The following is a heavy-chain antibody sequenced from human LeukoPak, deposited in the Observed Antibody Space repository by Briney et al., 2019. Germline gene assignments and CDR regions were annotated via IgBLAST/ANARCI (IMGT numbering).Heavy chain of an antibody. J-gene: IGHJ4*02. CDR2: IRYDGSNK. CDR1: GFTFSSYG. Sequence: QAGGSLRLSCAASGFTFSSYGMHWVRQAPGKGLEWVAFIRYDGSNKYYADSVKGRFTISRDNSKNTLYLQMNSLRAEDTAVYYCAKDEYTAMTSGDVGYWGQGTLVTVSS. CDR3: AKDEYTAMTSGDVGY. V-gene: IGHV3-30*02. D-gene: IGHD5-18*01.